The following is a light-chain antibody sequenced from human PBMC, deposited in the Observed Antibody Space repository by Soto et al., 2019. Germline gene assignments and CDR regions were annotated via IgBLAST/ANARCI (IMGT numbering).Light chain of an antibody. Sequence: IPLTQSPSSLSASVGDRVTITCRAGQDIGSALAWYQQRPGKAPKLLLYDASNLEAGVPSRFSGSGSGTDFTLTITSLRPEDFATYYGQQFNGFPLTFGGGTKVQIK. CDR3: QQFNGFPLT. CDR2: DAS. V-gene: IGKV1-13*02. CDR1: QDIGSA. J-gene: IGKJ4*01.